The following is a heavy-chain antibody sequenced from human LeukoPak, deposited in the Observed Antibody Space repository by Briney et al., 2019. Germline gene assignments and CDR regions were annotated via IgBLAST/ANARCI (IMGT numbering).Heavy chain of an antibody. CDR2: IYASGST. CDR3: ARGTAPRVAIRGLRYNWFDP. Sequence: SETLSLTCAVSGGSISNVYWSWFRQPAGKGLEWIGRIYASGSTTYNPSLKSRVTMSADTSKNQFFLRMTSVTAADTAVYYCARGTAPRVAIRGLRYNWFDPWGQGALVTVSS. J-gene: IGHJ5*02. V-gene: IGHV4-4*07. D-gene: IGHD3-10*01. CDR1: GGSISNVY.